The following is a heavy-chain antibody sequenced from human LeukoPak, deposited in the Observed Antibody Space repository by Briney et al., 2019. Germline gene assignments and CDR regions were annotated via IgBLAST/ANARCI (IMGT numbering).Heavy chain of an antibody. CDR2: ISYDGSNK. Sequence: GGSLRLSCAASGFTFSSYGTHWARQAPGQGLEWVAVISYDGSNKYYADSVKGRFTISRDNSKNTLYLQMNSLRAEDTAVYYCAKSDYGSRSYSFYDYWGQGTLVTVSS. CDR3: AKSDYGSRSYSFYDY. D-gene: IGHD3-10*01. V-gene: IGHV3-30*18. CDR1: GFTFSSYG. J-gene: IGHJ4*02.